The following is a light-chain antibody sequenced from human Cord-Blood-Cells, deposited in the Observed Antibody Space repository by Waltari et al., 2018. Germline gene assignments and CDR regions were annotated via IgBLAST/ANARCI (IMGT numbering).Light chain of an antibody. CDR3: QQSDSTPYT. V-gene: IGKV1-39*01. CDR2: AAS. CDR1: QSISSY. J-gene: IGKJ2*01. Sequence: DIQMSHYPSSLSAAVGDSVNITCRASQSISSYLNWYQQKPGKAPKLLIYAASSLQSGVPARFSGSGSGTDFTLTISSLQPEDFATYYCQQSDSTPYTFGQGTKLEIK.